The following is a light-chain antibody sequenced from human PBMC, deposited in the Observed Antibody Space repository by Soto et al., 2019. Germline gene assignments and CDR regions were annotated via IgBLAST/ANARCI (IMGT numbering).Light chain of an antibody. Sequence: EIVLTQSPGTLSLSPGERATLSCRASQSVSSSYLAWYPQKPGQAPRLLIYGASSRATGIPDRFSGSGSGTDFTLTISRLEPEEFAVYYCQQYGSSRWTFGQGTKVEIK. CDR2: GAS. CDR3: QQYGSSRWT. V-gene: IGKV3-20*01. J-gene: IGKJ1*01. CDR1: QSVSSSY.